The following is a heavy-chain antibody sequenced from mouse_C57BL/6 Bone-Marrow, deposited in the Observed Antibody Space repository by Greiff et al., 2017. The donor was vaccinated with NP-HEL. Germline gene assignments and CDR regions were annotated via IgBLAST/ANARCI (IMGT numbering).Heavy chain of an antibody. CDR2: INPGSGGT. CDR1: GYAFTNYL. CDR3: ARESTVVDY. V-gene: IGHV1-54*01. J-gene: IGHJ2*01. Sequence: VKLMESGAELVRPGTSVKVSCKASGYAFTNYLIEWVKQRPGQGLEWIGVINPGSGGTNYNEKFKGKATLTADKSSSTAYMQLSSLTSEDSAVYFCARESTVVDYWGQGTTLTVSS. D-gene: IGHD1-1*01.